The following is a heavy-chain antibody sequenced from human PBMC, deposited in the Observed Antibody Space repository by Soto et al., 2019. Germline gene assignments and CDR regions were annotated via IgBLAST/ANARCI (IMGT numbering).Heavy chain of an antibody. V-gene: IGHV6-1*01. Sequence: SQTLSLTCAISGDSVSSDITSWNVIRQSPSRGLEWLGRTYYRSKWFHDYAASVKSRITINPDTSKNQFSLELNSMTPEDTAVYYCARGNALDVWGQGTVVTVSS. D-gene: IGHD3-10*01. CDR2: TYYRSKWFH. CDR1: GDSVSSDITS. CDR3: ARGNALDV. J-gene: IGHJ3*01.